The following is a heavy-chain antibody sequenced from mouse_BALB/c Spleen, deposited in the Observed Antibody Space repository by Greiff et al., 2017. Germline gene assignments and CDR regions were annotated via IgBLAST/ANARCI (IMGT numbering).Heavy chain of an antibody. CDR2: ISTYYGDS. Sequence: QVQLQQSGAELVRPGVSVKISCTGSGYTFTDYAMHWVKQSHAKSLEWIGVISTYYGDSSYKQKVKGKATMTVDNSYSTAYMELARLTSEDSAIYYGARGYFTTGVASYAMDYWGQGTSVTVSS. J-gene: IGHJ4*01. CDR1: GYTFTDYA. V-gene: IGHV1S137*01. CDR3: ARGYFTTGVASYAMDY. D-gene: IGHD1-1*01.